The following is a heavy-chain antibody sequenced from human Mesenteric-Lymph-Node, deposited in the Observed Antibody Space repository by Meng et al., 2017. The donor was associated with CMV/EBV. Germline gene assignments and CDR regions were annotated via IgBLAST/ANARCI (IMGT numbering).Heavy chain of an antibody. CDR2: IYSGDNT. J-gene: IGHJ4*02. CDR3: TGDSVSNPNLDY. D-gene: IGHD3-10*01. CDR1: GFNVRDKY. Sequence: VQLAGVGGGLFQPGGALRLVCAASGFNVRDKYMSWVRRTPGKGLEWVCIIYSGDNTYYIDSVQDRFTVSRDNSKNTMYLQMNSLRVEDTAVYYCTGDSVSNPNLDYWGQGTLVTVSS. V-gene: IGHV3-66*01.